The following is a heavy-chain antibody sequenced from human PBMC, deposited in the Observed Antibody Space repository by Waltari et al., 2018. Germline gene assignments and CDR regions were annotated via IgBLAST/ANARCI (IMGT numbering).Heavy chain of an antibody. J-gene: IGHJ4*02. CDR3: ARDPLAEDGYNSLDH. V-gene: IGHV4-39*07. CDR2: IYYSGST. Sequence: QLQLQESGPGLVKPSETLSLTCTVSGGSISSSSSYWGWIRQPPGKGLEWIGSIYYSGSTYYNPSLKSRVTISVDTSKNQFSLKLSSVTAADTAVYYCARDPLAEDGYNSLDHWGQGALVTVAS. CDR1: GGSISSSSSY. D-gene: IGHD5-12*01.